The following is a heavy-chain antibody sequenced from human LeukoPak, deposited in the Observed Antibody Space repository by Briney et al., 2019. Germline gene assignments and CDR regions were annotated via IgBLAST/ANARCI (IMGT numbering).Heavy chain of an antibody. CDR3: ARFLAGTRHFHFYYYMDV. D-gene: IGHD3-9*01. CDR1: GGSFNGYY. V-gene: IGHV4-39*01. CDR2: IYYSGST. J-gene: IGHJ6*03. Sequence: PSETLSLTCAVYGGSFNGYYWGWIRQPPGKGLEWIGSIYYSGSTYYNPSFKSRITISVDTSKNQFSLKVISVTAADTAVYYCARFLAGTRHFHFYYYMDVWGKGTTVTISS.